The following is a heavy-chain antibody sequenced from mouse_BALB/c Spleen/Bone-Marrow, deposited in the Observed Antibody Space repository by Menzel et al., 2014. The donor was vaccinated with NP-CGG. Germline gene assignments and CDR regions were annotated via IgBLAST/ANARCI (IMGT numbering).Heavy chain of an antibody. D-gene: IGHD1-1*01. CDR3: AREGTYYAYFDY. CDR1: GYIFTSYT. V-gene: IGHV1-4*02. CDR2: INPSIGYT. Sequence: VMLVESAAELARPGASVKLSCKASGYIFTSYTIQWIKQRPGQGLEWIGYINPSIGYTEYNQKFKDKTTLTADTSSSTTYMQLSSLTSADSAVYYCAREGTYYAYFDYWAQGTPLPVSS. J-gene: IGHJ2*01.